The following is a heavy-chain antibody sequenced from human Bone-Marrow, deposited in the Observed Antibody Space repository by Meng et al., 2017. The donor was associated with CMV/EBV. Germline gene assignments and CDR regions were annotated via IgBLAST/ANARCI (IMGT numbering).Heavy chain of an antibody. D-gene: IGHD3-22*01. CDR3: ARDDRGYYFDY. V-gene: IGHV1-2*02. J-gene: IGHJ4*02. Sequence: ASVKVSCKASGYTFTGYYMHWVRQAPGQGLEWMGWINPNSGGTNYAQKFQGRVTMTTDTSTSTAYMELRSLRSDDTAVYYCARDDRGYYFDYWGQGTLVTVSS. CDR1: GYTFTGYY. CDR2: INPNSGGT.